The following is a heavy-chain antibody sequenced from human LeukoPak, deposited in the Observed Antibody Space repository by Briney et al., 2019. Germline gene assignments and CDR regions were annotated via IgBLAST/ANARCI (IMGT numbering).Heavy chain of an antibody. J-gene: IGHJ6*03. V-gene: IGHV3-21*01. Sequence: GGSLRLSCAASGFTLSSYSMNWVRQAPGKGLEWVSSISSSSSYIYYADSVKGRFTISRDNAKNSLYLQMNSLRAEDTAVYYCARVEQWLVLGYYYMDVWGKGTTVTVSS. CDR2: ISSSSSYI. CDR1: GFTLSSYS. CDR3: ARVEQWLVLGYYYMDV. D-gene: IGHD6-19*01.